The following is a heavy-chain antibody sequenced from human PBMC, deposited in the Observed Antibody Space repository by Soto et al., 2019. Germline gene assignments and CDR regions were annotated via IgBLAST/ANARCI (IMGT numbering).Heavy chain of an antibody. Sequence: QVQLVESGGGVVQPERSLRLSCVATGLTFSNYGIHWVRQAPGRGLGWGAVIWHDGSQKYSADSVRGRFTISRDNSKNTVXXQMNSLRAEDTAVYYCEGRDDPFHVWGQGTMVTVSS. CDR2: IWHDGSQK. CDR3: EGRDDPFHV. J-gene: IGHJ3*01. CDR1: GLTFSNYG. V-gene: IGHV3-33*01.